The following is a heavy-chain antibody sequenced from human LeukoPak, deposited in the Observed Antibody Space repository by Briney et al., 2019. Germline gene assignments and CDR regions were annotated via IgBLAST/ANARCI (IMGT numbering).Heavy chain of an antibody. CDR2: ISSSGGNT. CDR3: ARATGSGSYPRRLDY. J-gene: IGHJ4*02. D-gene: IGHD3-10*01. CDR1: GFTFSSYA. V-gene: IGHV3-64*02. Sequence: PGGSLRLSCAASGFTFSSYAMHWVRQAPGKGLEFVSGISSSGGNTYYADSVKGRFNISRDNSRNTLHLQMGSLRPEDMAVYYCARATGSGSYPRRLDYWGQGTLVTVSS.